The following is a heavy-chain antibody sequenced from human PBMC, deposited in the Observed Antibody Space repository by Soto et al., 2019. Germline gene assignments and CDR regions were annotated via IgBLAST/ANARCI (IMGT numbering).Heavy chain of an antibody. D-gene: IGHD4-17*01. CDR2: ISFDGSDK. V-gene: IGHV3-30*18. CDR1: AFSFRHYA. Sequence: QVHLVESGGGVVQPGRSLRLSCVASAFSFRHYAMHWVRQAPGKGLEWVAIISFDGSDKYYADSVKGRFTISRDNSKNTLYLQMNSLRVEDTAVYYCAKPFVGKGLLISDYWGQGTLVTVSS. J-gene: IGHJ4*02. CDR3: AKPFVGKGLLISDY.